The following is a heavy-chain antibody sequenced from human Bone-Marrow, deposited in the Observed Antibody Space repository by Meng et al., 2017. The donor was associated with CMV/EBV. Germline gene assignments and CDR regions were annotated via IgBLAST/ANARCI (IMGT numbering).Heavy chain of an antibody. CDR3: AKAGPGIVPSKNGMDV. J-gene: IGHJ6*02. V-gene: IGHV3-53*01. Sequence: GEYLKISCAASGFTVSSNYMSWVRQAPGKGLEWVSVIYSGGSTYYADSVKGRFTISRDNSKNTLSLQMNSLRAADTAVYYCAKAGPGIVPSKNGMDVWGQGTTVTVSS. D-gene: IGHD1-26*01. CDR2: IYSGGST. CDR1: GFTVSSNY.